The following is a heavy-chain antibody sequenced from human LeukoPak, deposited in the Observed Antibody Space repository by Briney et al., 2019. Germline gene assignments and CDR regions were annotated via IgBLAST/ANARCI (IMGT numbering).Heavy chain of an antibody. CDR2: INHSGSP. D-gene: IGHD3-22*01. Sequence: SETLSLTCAVYGGSLSGYYWGWIRQPPGQGLEWIGEINHSGSPNYNPSLKSRVTIAADTSKNQFSLKLSSVTAADTAVYYCARGSNYYDSRGYYGAPPEYFQYWGQGTLVTVSS. V-gene: IGHV4-34*01. CDR3: ARGSNYYDSRGYYGAPPEYFQY. J-gene: IGHJ1*01. CDR1: GGSLSGYY.